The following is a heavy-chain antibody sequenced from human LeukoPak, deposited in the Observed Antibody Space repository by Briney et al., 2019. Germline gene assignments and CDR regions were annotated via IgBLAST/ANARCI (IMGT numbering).Heavy chain of an antibody. D-gene: IGHD3-22*01. V-gene: IGHV3-23*01. J-gene: IGHJ3*02. CDR1: GFTFSSYW. CDR3: AKGTYDSFTEDAFDI. Sequence: GGSLRLSCAASGFTFSSYWMSWVRQAPGKGLEWVSAISGSGGSTYYADSVKGRFTISRDNSKNTLYLQMNSLRAEDTAVYYCAKGTYDSFTEDAFDIWGQGTMVTVSS. CDR2: ISGSGGST.